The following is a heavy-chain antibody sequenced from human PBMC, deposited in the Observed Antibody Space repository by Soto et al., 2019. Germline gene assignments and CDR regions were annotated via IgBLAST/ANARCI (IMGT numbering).Heavy chain of an antibody. J-gene: IGHJ5*02. D-gene: IGHD2-8*01. CDR1: GGPISSYY. CDR2: IYYSGST. CDR3: ARGRGYASHRIEFDP. Sequence: PSETLSLTCTVSGGPISSYYWSWIRQPPGKGLEWIGYIYYSGSTNYNPSLKSRVTISVDTSKNQFSLKLSSVTAADTAVYYCARGRGYASHRIEFDPWGQGTLVTFSS. V-gene: IGHV4-59*01.